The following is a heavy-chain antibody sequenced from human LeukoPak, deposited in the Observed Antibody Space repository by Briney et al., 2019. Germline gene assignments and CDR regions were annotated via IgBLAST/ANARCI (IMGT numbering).Heavy chain of an antibody. CDR1: GYTFTDYY. J-gene: IGHJ5*02. D-gene: IGHD3-16*01. V-gene: IGHV1-2*02. CDR2: INPKTGAT. CDR3: ARAYEYGWFAP. Sequence: ASVKVSCKASGYTFTDYYLHWVRQAPGQGLEWMGWINPKTGATNYAQKFQGRVTMTRDTSISTGNMELSGLRSDDTAVYNCARAYEYGWFAPWGQGTLVTVSP.